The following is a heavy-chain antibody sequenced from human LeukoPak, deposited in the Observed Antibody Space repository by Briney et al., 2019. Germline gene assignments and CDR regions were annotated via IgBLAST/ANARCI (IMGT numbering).Heavy chain of an antibody. V-gene: IGHV3-23*01. Sequence: GGSLRLSCAASGFTFSTFALTWVRQAPGKGLEWVSGIGASGGSTYYADSVKGRFTISRDNSKNTLYLQMNSLRTEDTAVYYCAKAEGYDILTGLDYWGQGTLVTVSS. D-gene: IGHD3-9*01. CDR3: AKAEGYDILTGLDY. CDR2: IGASGGST. CDR1: GFTFSTFA. J-gene: IGHJ4*02.